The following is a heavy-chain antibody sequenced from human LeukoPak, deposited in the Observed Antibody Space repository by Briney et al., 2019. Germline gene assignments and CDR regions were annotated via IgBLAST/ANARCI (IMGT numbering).Heavy chain of an antibody. V-gene: IGHV1-8*01. J-gene: IGHJ4*02. CDR3: ARGAPVAIFGPGYDEYFEY. CDR2: INPNSGNT. CDR1: VYTFDNYD. Sequence: GASVKVSCKTSVYTFDNYDINWVRQATGQGREWMGWINPNSGNTGYAQRFQGRVIMTTKPSMSTDYMELRGPRSEDTALYYRARGAPVAIFGPGYDEYFEYWGQGPVVGVSS. D-gene: IGHD3-3*01.